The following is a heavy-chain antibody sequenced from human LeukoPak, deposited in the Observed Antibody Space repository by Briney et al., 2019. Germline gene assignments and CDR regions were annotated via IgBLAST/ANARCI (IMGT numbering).Heavy chain of an antibody. CDR1: GFTFSGFA. CDR3: ARDHRQSSGWNPSDH. D-gene: IGHD6-19*01. CDR2: ISGSGDNT. J-gene: IGHJ4*02. Sequence: PGGSLRLSCAASGFTFSGFAMSWVRRTPGKGLEWVSGISGSGDNTLYAHSVKGRFTISRDNSKNTLYLEMNSLRAEDTAIYYCARDHRQSSGWNPSDHWGQGTLLTVSS. V-gene: IGHV3-23*01.